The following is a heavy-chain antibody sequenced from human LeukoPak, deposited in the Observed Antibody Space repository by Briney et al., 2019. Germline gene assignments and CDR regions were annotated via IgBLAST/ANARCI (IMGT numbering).Heavy chain of an antibody. CDR2: INQDGSEK. J-gene: IGHJ4*02. Sequence: GGSLRLSCAASGFTFSDYWMTWVRQAPGKGLEWVANINQDGSEKYYVDSVKGRFTISRDNAKNSLYLQINSLRVEDTAVYYCARAPRGYFFDSSGCYYAYYFDYWGQGTLVTVSS. CDR3: ARAPRGYFFDSSGCYYAYYFDY. V-gene: IGHV3-7*04. CDR1: GFTFSDYW. D-gene: IGHD3-22*01.